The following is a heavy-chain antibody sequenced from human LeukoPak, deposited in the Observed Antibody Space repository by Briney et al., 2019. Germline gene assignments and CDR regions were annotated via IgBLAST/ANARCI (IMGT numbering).Heavy chain of an antibody. CDR3: AREPSRWETYFDY. Sequence: PGGSLRLSCAASGFTFSSYEMNWVRQAPGKGLEWVSHISSSGSTIYYADSVKGRFTISRDNAKNSLYLQMNSLRAEDTAVYYCAREPSRWETYFDYWGQGTLVTVSS. V-gene: IGHV3-48*03. D-gene: IGHD1-26*01. CDR2: ISSSGSTI. J-gene: IGHJ4*02. CDR1: GFTFSSYE.